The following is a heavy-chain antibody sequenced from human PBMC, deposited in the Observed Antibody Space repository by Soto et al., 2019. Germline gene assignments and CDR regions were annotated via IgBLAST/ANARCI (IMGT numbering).Heavy chain of an antibody. V-gene: IGHV3-33*01. J-gene: IGHJ5*01. CDR1: GFIFDNHG. D-gene: IGHD4-17*01. CDR2: IWFDGSQK. CDR3: VRVGTVTFDS. Sequence: QVQLVESGGRVVQPGRSLRLSCTASGFIFDNHGMHWVRQAPGKGLEWVAVIWFDGSQKYYTDSVKGRFTISRDDSKSTLYLQMNNLTVDDTAMYFRVRVGTVTFDSWGQGTMVTVSS.